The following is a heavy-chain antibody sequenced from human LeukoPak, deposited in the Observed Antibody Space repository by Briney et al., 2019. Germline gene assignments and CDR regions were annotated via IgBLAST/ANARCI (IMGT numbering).Heavy chain of an antibody. CDR3: ARGALVGRSGSYYVY. V-gene: IGHV3-66*01. CDR2: IYSGGST. CDR1: GFTVSSNY. J-gene: IGHJ4*02. D-gene: IGHD1-26*01. Sequence: GGSLRLSCAVSGFTVSSNYISWVRQAPGKGLEWVSLIYSGGSTYYADSVKGRFTISRDNSNNTLYLQMNSLRAEDTAVYYCARGALVGRSGSYYVYWGQGTLVTVSS.